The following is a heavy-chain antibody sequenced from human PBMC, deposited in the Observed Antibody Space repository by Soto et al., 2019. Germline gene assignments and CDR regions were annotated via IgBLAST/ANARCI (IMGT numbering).Heavy chain of an antibody. J-gene: IGHJ4*02. CDR3: ARGGGPLDY. V-gene: IGHV1-46*01. Sequence: ASVKVSCKASGYTFISYAIYSVRQAPGQGLDWMGMINPRDGTTLYAQKFQGRVTMTRDTSTSTLYMELSSLRSEDTALYYCARGGGPLDYWGQGTLVTVSS. CDR2: INPRDGTT. CDR1: GYTFISYA.